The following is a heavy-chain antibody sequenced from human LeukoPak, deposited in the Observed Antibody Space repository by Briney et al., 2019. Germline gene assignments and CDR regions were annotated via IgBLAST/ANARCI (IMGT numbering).Heavy chain of an antibody. CDR3: ARELRPGYSSGWYPGY. CDR2: IKQDGSEK. J-gene: IGHJ4*02. CDR1: GFTFSSYW. D-gene: IGHD6-19*01. V-gene: IGHV3-7*01. Sequence: PGGSLRLSCAASGFTFSSYWMSWVRQAPGKGLEWVANIKQDGSEKYYVDSVKGRFTISRDNAKNSLYLQMNSLRAEDTAVYYCARELRPGYSSGWYPGYWGQGTLVTVSS.